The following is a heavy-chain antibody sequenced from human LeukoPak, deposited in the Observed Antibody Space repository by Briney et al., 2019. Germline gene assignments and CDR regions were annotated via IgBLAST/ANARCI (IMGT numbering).Heavy chain of an antibody. V-gene: IGHV4-30-4*01. D-gene: IGHD3-22*01. CDR3: ARDRSYYDSSGYWPGFDP. CDR1: GGSISSGDYY. J-gene: IGHJ5*02. CDR2: IYYSGST. Sequence: SETLSLTCTVSGGSISSGDYYWSWIRQPPGKGLEWIGYIYYSGSTYYNPSLKSRVTISVDTSKNQFSLKLSSVTAADTAAYYCARDRSYYDSSGYWPGFDPWGQGTLVTVSS.